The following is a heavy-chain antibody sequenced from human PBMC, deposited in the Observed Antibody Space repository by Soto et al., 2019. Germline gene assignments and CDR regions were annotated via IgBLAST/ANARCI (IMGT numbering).Heavy chain of an antibody. Sequence: LRLSCAASGFTFSSYSMNWVRQAPGKGLEWVSSISSSSSYIYYADSVKGRFTISRDNAKNSLYLQMNSLRAADTAGYYCAREPTRGGYSHFAHCTGLDAFDIWGQGTMVTV. CDR1: GFTFSSYS. CDR2: ISSSSSYI. J-gene: IGHJ3*02. V-gene: IGHV3-21*01. CDR3: AREPTRGGYSHFAHCTGLDAFDI. D-gene: IGHD1-26*01.